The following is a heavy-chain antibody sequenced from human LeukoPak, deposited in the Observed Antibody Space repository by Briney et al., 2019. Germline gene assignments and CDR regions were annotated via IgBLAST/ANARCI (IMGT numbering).Heavy chain of an antibody. CDR1: GFTFSDYA. CDR3: AKCRAGSDADCYGFDY. D-gene: IGHD2-21*02. J-gene: IGHJ4*02. V-gene: IGHV3-23*01. CDR2: INTSGSRT. Sequence: PGGSLRLSCAASGFTFSDYAMTWLRQAPGKGLEWVATINTSGSRTYSLDSVKGRFAFSRDNSKNTLFLEMNSLRAEDTAIYYCAKCRAGSDADCYGFDYWGQGTLVTVSS.